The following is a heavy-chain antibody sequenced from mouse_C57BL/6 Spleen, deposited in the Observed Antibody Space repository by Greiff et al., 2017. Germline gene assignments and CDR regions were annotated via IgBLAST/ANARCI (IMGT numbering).Heavy chain of an antibody. CDR3: ARGGHGYSVAY. J-gene: IGHJ3*01. CDR2: IYPRDGST. V-gene: IGHV1-85*01. D-gene: IGHD2-3*01. CDR1: GYTFTSYD. Sequence: QVQLQQSGPELVKPGASVKLSCKASGYTFTSYDINWVKQRPGQGLEWIGWIYPRDGSTKYNEKFKGKATWTVDTSSSTGYMELHRLTSEDSAFYFCARGGHGYSVAYWGQGTLVTVSA.